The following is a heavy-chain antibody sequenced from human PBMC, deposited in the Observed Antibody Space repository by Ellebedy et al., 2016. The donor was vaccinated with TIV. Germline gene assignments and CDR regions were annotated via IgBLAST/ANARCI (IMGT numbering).Heavy chain of an antibody. CDR3: ARDDDDILTGRNAMDV. D-gene: IGHD3-9*01. CDR2: ISSSSSTI. CDR1: GFTFSSYS. V-gene: IGHV3-48*01. J-gene: IGHJ6*02. Sequence: PGGSLRLSCAASGFTFSSYSINWVRQAPGKGLEWVSYISSSSSTIYYADSVKGRFTISRDNAKNSLYLQMNSLRAEDTAVDYCARDDDDILTGRNAMDVWGQGTTVTVSS.